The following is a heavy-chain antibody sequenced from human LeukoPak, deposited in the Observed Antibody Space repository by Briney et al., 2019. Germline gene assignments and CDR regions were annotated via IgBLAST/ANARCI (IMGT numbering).Heavy chain of an antibody. V-gene: IGHV1-2*04. CDR2: INPNSGGT. D-gene: IGHD4-11*01. J-gene: IGHJ6*02. Sequence: ASVTVSCKASGYTFTGYYMHWVRQAPGQGLEWMGWINPNSGGTNYAQKFQGWVTMTRDTSISTAYMELSRLRSDDTAVYYCARGHDYSNHYYYYYGMDVWGQGTTVTVSS. CDR1: GYTFTGYY. CDR3: ARGHDYSNHYYYYYGMDV.